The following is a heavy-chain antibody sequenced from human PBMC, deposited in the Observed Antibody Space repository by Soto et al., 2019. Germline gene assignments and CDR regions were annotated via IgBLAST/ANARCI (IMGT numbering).Heavy chain of an antibody. CDR1: GFTFSTSW. CDR3: ARGWAELDY. D-gene: IGHD1-26*01. Sequence: EVQLVESGGGLVQPGGSLRLFCAASGFTFSTSWMSWVRQAPGKGLEWVANIKQDGSEIYYVDSVKGRFSISRDNAKNSLYLQMNSLRAEDTAVYYCARGWAELDYWGQGTLVIVSS. CDR2: IKQDGSEI. V-gene: IGHV3-7*03. J-gene: IGHJ4*02.